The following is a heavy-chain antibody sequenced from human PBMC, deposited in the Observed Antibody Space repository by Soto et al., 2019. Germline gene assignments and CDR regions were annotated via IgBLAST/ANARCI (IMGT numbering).Heavy chain of an antibody. CDR2: IIPIFGTA. V-gene: IGHV1-69*01. Sequence: QVQLVQSGAEVKKPGSSVKVSCKASGGTFSSYAISWVRQAPGQGLEWMGGIIPIFGTANYAQKFQGRVTITADESTGPAHLELSSLRSEDTAVYYCASTVIGGGGWNWFDPWGQGTLVTVSS. CDR3: ASTVIGGGGWNWFDP. D-gene: IGHD3-22*01. CDR1: GGTFSSYA. J-gene: IGHJ5*02.